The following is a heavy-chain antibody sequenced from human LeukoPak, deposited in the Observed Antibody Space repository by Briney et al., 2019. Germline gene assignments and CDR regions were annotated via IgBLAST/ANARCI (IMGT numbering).Heavy chain of an antibody. CDR2: MNPNSGNT. Sequence: ASVKVSCKASGYTFTSYDISWVRQATGQGLEWMGWMNPNSGNTGYAQKFQGRVTITRNTSISTAYMGLSSLRSEDTAVYYCARGEGESGDAFDIWGQGTMVTVSS. CDR1: GYTFTSYD. CDR3: ARGEGESGDAFDI. J-gene: IGHJ3*02. D-gene: IGHD3-16*01. V-gene: IGHV1-8*03.